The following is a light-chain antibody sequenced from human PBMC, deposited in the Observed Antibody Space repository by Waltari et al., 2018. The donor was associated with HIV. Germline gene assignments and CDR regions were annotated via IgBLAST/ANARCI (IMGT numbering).Light chain of an antibody. Sequence: SSVLTQPPSVSVAPGQTARITCGGNNIGTKSVHWYQQKPVQAPVLVVYDDSDRPSGIPERFSGSNSGNTATLTINRVEAGDEADYYCQVWDGSSAHVVFGGGTKLTVL. CDR1: NIGTKS. CDR2: DDS. J-gene: IGLJ2*01. CDR3: QVWDGSSAHVV. V-gene: IGLV3-21*02.